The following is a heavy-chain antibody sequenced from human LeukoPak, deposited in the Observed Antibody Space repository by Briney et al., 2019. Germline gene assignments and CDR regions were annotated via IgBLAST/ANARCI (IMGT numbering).Heavy chain of an antibody. CDR3: VLRVSIFDIWPYYFDY. D-gene: IGHD3-3*01. Sequence: SETLSLTCTVSGASISSSSYNWGWIRQPPGKGLEWIGTFYHSGSTYDNPSLKSRVTISVDTSKNQFSLKLSSVTAADTAVYYCVLRVSIFDIWPYYFDYWGQGTLVTVSS. CDR1: GASISSSSYN. J-gene: IGHJ4*02. CDR2: FYHSGST. V-gene: IGHV4-39*01.